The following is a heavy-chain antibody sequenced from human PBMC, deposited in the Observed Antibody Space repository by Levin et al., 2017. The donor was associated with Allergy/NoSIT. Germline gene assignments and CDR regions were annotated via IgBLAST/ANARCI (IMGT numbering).Heavy chain of an antibody. D-gene: IGHD2-2*01. V-gene: IGHV4-34*01. J-gene: IGHJ5*02. Sequence: GSLRLSCAVYGGSFSGYYWSWIRQPPGKGLEWIGEINHSGSTNYNPSLKSRVTISVDTSKNQFSLKLSSVTAADTAVYYCAGIVVVPAGIDPWGQGTLVTVSS. CDR3: AGIVVVPAGIDP. CDR2: INHSGST. CDR1: GGSFSGYY.